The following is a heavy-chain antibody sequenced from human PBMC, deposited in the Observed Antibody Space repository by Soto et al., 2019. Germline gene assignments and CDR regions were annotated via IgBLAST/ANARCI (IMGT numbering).Heavy chain of an antibody. D-gene: IGHD5-12*01. CDR2: TYYRSKWYN. CDR1: RDSVSSNSAA. CDR3: ASEEGWLPGAFDI. V-gene: IGHV6-1*01. J-gene: IGHJ3*02. Sequence: SQTLSLTCAISRDSVSSNSAAWNWIRQTPSRGLEWLGRTYYRSKWYNDYAVSVKSRITINPVTSKNQFSLQLNSVTPEDTAVYYCASEEGWLPGAFDIWGQGTMVTVSS.